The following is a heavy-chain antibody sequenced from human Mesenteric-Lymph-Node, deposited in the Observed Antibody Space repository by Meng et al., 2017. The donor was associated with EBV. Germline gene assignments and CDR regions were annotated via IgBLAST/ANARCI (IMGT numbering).Heavy chain of an antibody. V-gene: IGHV4-61*01. Sequence: QVQLLEAGPGLVKPCETLSLTCTVSGGSVSSTSYYWSWIRQPPGKRLEWIGYVYYSGSTNYNPSLKSRVTISVDTSKNQFSLNLYSVTAADTAVYYCARENPARGNWFDPWGQGALVTVSS. D-gene: IGHD3-10*01. J-gene: IGHJ5*02. CDR2: VYYSGST. CDR1: GGSVSSTSYY. CDR3: ARENPARGNWFDP.